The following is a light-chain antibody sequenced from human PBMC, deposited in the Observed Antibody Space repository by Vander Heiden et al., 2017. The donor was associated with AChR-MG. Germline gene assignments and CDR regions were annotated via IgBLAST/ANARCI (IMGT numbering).Light chain of an antibody. J-gene: IGKJ1*01. V-gene: IGKV1-39*01. CDR1: QTIATY. Sequence: DIQMTQSPSSLSASIGDRVTITCWASQTIATYLNWYQQKPGQGPRLLIHDASSLHSGVPSRFSGSGSGTDFSLTISSLQFEDFGTYYCQESYSSPWTFGQGTKVEIK. CDR3: QESYSSPWT. CDR2: DAS.